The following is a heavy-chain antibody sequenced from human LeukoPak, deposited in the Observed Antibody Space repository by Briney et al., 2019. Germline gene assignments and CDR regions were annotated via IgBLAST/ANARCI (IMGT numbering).Heavy chain of an antibody. V-gene: IGHV4-59*01. D-gene: IGHD3-9*01. CDR3: ARDRGKTYYDISTGYSYGMDV. CDR1: GGSISSYY. J-gene: IGHJ6*02. CDR2: IYYSGST. Sequence: SETLSLTCTVSGGSISSYYWSWIRQPPGKGLEWIGYIYYSGSTNYNPSLKSRVTISVDTSKNQFSLKLSSVTAADTAVYYCARDRGKTYYDISTGYSYGMDVWGQGTTVTVSS.